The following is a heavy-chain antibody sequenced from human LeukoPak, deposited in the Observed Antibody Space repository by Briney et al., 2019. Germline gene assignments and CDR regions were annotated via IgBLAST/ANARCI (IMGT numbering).Heavy chain of an antibody. CDR2: ISYDGSNK. CDR3: AKSVRGYCFLY. CDR1: GFTFSSYA. D-gene: IGHD2/OR15-2a*01. Sequence: GGSLRLSCAASGFTFSSYAMHWVRQAPGKGLEWVAVISYDGSNKYYADSVKGRFTISRDNSKNTLYLQMNSLRAEDTAVYYCAKSVRGYCFLYWGQGTLVTVSS. V-gene: IGHV3-30-3*01. J-gene: IGHJ4*02.